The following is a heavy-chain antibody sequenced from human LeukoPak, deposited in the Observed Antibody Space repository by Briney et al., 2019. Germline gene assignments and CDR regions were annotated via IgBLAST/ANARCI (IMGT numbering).Heavy chain of an antibody. CDR1: GFTFSSYA. CDR3: ATTGLRFLEWLLSTPFDY. D-gene: IGHD3-3*01. V-gene: IGHV3-30*04. J-gene: IGHJ4*02. CDR2: ISYDGSNK. Sequence: GGSLRLSCAASGFTFSSYAMHWVRQAPGKGLEWVAVISYDGSNKYYADSVKDRFTISRDNSKNTLYLQMNSLRAEDTAVYYCATTGLRFLEWLLSTPFDYWGQGTLVTVSS.